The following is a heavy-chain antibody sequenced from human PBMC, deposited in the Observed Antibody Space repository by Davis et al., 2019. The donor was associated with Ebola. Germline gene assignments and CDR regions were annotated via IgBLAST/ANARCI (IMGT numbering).Heavy chain of an antibody. V-gene: IGHV1-8*02. D-gene: IGHD1-26*01. CDR2: MNPNSGNT. CDR1: GYTFTSYG. J-gene: IGHJ6*02. Sequence: ASVKVSCKASGYTFTSYGISWVRQATGQGLEWMGWMNPNSGNTGYAQKFQGRVTMTRNTSISTAYMELSSLRSEDTAVYYCARERRLGATGRYYYYYYGMDVWGQGTTVTVSS. CDR3: ARERRLGATGRYYYYYYGMDV.